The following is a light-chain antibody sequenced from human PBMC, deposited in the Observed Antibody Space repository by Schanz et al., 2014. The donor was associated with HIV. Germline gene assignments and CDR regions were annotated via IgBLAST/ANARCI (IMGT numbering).Light chain of an antibody. CDR3: QQYDTYPFG. Sequence: DVQMTQSPTTLSASVGDRVTLTCRASQSISSYLNWYQQKPGKAPKLLIYAASSLQSGVPSRFSGSGSGTDFTLTINSLQPDDFATYYCQQYDTYPFGFGQGTKLEIK. CDR2: AAS. J-gene: IGKJ2*03. CDR1: QSISSY. V-gene: IGKV1-39*01.